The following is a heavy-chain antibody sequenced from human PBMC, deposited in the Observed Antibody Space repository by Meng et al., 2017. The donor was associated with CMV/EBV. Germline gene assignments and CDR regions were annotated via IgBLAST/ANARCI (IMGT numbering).Heavy chain of an antibody. Sequence: RLSGAASGFTFSSYWMSWVSQAPGKGLEWVANIKQDGSEKYYVDSVKGRFTISRDNAKNSLYLQMNSLRAEDTAVYYCASTTGTVNYWGQGTLVTVSS. J-gene: IGHJ4*02. CDR2: IKQDGSEK. CDR3: ASTTGTVNY. CDR1: GFTFSSYW. V-gene: IGHV3-7*01. D-gene: IGHD1-1*01.